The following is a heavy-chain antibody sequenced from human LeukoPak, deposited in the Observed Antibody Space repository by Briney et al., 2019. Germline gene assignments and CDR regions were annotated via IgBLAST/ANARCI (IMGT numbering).Heavy chain of an antibody. CDR2: ISGSGGST. CDR1: GFTFSSYA. Sequence: GGSLRLSCAASGFTFSSYAMSWVRQAPGKGLEWVSAISGSGGSTYYADSVEGRFTISRDNSKNTLYLQMNSLRAEDTAVYYCAKMHYYDSSGYYPFDYWGQGTLVTVSS. D-gene: IGHD3-22*01. J-gene: IGHJ4*02. CDR3: AKMHYYDSSGYYPFDY. V-gene: IGHV3-23*01.